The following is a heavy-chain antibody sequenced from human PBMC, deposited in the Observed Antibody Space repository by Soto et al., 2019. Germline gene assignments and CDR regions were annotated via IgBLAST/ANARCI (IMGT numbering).Heavy chain of an antibody. CDR1: GYTLTELS. J-gene: IGHJ3*02. V-gene: IGHV1-24*01. CDR2: FDPEDGET. CDR3: ATRYDFFGAIDI. Sequence: GASVKVSCKVSGYTLTELSMHWVRQAPGKGLEWMGGFDPEDGETIYAQKFQGRVTMTEDTSTDTAYMELSSLRSEDTAVYYCATRYDFFGAIDIPGQGTMVTVSS. D-gene: IGHD3-3*01.